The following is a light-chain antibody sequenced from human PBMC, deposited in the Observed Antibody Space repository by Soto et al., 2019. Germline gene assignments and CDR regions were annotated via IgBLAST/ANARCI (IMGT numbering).Light chain of an antibody. CDR2: EGS. Sequence: QSVLTQPASVSGSPGQSITISCTGTSSDVGNYNLVSWYQQHPGKAPKLMIYEGSKRPSGVSNRFSGSKSGNTASLTISILQAEDEADYYCSSYTDSSNYVFGTGTKVTV. V-gene: IGLV2-14*02. CDR3: SSYTDSSNYV. CDR1: SSDVGNYNL. J-gene: IGLJ1*01.